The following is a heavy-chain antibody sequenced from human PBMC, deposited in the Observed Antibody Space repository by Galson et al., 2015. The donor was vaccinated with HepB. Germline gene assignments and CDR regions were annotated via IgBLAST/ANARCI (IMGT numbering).Heavy chain of an antibody. CDR2: IESRTDGGAT. Sequence: SLRLSCAASGFTFNAAWMNWVRQAPGRGLEWVGRIESRTDGGATGYAAPVKGRFTISRDDSKNTLYLQMNSLKTEDTAVYYCTTGLTIIAADSEAVDYWGQGTLVTVSS. V-gene: IGHV3-15*07. J-gene: IGHJ4*02. D-gene: IGHD6-25*01. CDR3: TTGLTIIAADSEAVDY. CDR1: GFTFNAAW.